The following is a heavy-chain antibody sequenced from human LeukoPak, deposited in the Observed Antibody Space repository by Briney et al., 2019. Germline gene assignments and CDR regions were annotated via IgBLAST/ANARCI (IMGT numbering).Heavy chain of an antibody. J-gene: IGHJ5*02. CDR1: GFTFSSFG. Sequence: RGSRRLSCAAAGFTFSSFGMHWVRPAPGKWLEWAAAIWYNGSKKYYAESVKGRFTISRDNSKNTLYLQMNSLRAEDTAVYYRSRGGYGDYNNWFDPWGQGTLVIVFS. CDR3: SRGGYGDYNNWFDP. CDR2: IWYNGSKK. D-gene: IGHD4-17*01. V-gene: IGHV3-33*01.